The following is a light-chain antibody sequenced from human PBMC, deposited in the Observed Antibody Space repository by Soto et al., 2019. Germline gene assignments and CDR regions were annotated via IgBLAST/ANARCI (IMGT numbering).Light chain of an antibody. J-gene: IGKJ1*01. V-gene: IGKV3-15*01. Sequence: EIVLTQSPATLSVSPWESATLSCRASQSISSNLAWYQQKPGQSPRLLIYGASSRATGVPVRFSGSGSGVAFTLTISGLQSEDFAVYHCQQYNQWPGTFGQGTKVDIK. CDR1: QSISSN. CDR3: QQYNQWPGT. CDR2: GAS.